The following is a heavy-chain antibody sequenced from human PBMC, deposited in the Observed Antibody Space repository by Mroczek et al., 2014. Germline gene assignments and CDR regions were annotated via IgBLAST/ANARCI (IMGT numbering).Heavy chain of an antibody. CDR3: ARDIQIVTYYYDSSGLTIDY. J-gene: IGHJ4*02. CDR1: GFTFSSYG. D-gene: IGHD3-22*01. V-gene: IGHV3-33*01. Sequence: QVQLVQSGGGVVQPGRSLRLSCAASGFTFSSYGMHWVRQAPGKGLEWVAVIWYDGSNKYYADSVKGRFTISRDNSKNTLYLQMNSLRAEDTAVYYCARDIQIVTYYYDSSGLTIDYWGQGTLVTVSS. CDR2: IWYDGSNK.